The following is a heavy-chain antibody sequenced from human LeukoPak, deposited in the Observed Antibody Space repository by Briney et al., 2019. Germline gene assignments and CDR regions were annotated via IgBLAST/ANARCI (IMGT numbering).Heavy chain of an antibody. J-gene: IGHJ4*02. CDR1: GGSISSYY. CDR2: IYTSGST. CDR3: ARDGDILTGYYKNY. D-gene: IGHD3-9*01. Sequence: SETLSLTCTVSGGSISSYYWSWIRQPAGKGLEWIGRIYTSGSTNYNPSLKSRVTMSVDTSKNQFSLKLSSVTAADTAEYYCARDGDILTGYYKNYWGQGTLVTVSS. V-gene: IGHV4-4*07.